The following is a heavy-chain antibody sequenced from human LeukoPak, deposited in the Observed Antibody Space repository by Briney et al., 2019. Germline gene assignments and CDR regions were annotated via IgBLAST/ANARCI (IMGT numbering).Heavy chain of an antibody. J-gene: IGHJ4*02. CDR2: IKQDGSEK. CDR1: GFTFSSYW. D-gene: IGHD2-15*01. CDR3: AKDFEEYCSGGSCYAFYFDY. V-gene: IGHV3-7*01. Sequence: PGGSLRLSCAASGFTFSSYWMSWVRQAPGKGLEWVANIKQDGSEKYYVDSVKGRFTISRDNSKNTLYLQMNSLRAEDTAVYYCAKDFEEYCSGGSCYAFYFDYWGQGTLVTVSS.